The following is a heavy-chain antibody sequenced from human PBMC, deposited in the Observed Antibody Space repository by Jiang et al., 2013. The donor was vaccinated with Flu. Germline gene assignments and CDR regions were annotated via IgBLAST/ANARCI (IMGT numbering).Heavy chain of an antibody. CDR1: GDSVSSNSVA. V-gene: IGHV6-1*01. Sequence: QTLSLTCAISGDSVSSNSVAWNWIRQSPSRGLEWLGWTYYRSKWYNDYAVSVKSRVSIKPDTSKNQVSLQLNSVTPEDTAVYYCAKDLGSYSTWGQGTLVTVSS. D-gene: IGHD6-13*01. J-gene: IGHJ5*02. CDR3: AKDLGSYST. CDR2: TYYRSKWYN.